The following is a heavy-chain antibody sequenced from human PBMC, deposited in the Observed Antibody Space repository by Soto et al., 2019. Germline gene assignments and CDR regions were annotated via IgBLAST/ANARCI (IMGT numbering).Heavy chain of an antibody. D-gene: IGHD2-15*01. Sequence: QLQLQESGPGLVKPSEILSLTCTVSGGSISSSSYYWGWIRQPPGKGLEWIGSIYYSGSTYYNPSLKSRVTISVDTSKNQFSLKLSSVTAADTAVYYCARERGYCSGGSCPVDYWGQGTLVTVSS. CDR3: ARERGYCSGGSCPVDY. J-gene: IGHJ4*02. V-gene: IGHV4-39*02. CDR1: GGSISSSSYY. CDR2: IYYSGST.